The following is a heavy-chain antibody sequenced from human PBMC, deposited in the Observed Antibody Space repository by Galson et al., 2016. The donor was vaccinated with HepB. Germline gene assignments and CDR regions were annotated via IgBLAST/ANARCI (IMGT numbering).Heavy chain of an antibody. V-gene: IGHV4-4*07. CDR1: GGSMSSYY. Sequence: SETLSLTCTVSGGSMSSYYWSWIRQSAGKGLEWIGRIYPSGSINHNPSLESRVTMSLDASTNQFSLKLSSVTAADTAVYYCARATQSVDYYDSSGFPLSYFDYWGQGTQVTVSS. CDR3: ARATQSVDYYDSSGFPLSYFDY. CDR2: IYPSGSI. J-gene: IGHJ4*02. D-gene: IGHD3-22*01.